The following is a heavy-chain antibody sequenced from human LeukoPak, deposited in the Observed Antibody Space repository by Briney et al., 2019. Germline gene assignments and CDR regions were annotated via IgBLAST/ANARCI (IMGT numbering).Heavy chain of an antibody. CDR2: IDGSGTTI. J-gene: IGHJ4*02. CDR3: ARDMTITGADDY. CDR1: GFTFSDHP. D-gene: IGHD6-13*01. V-gene: IGHV3-48*03. Sequence: GGSLRLSCAASGFTFSDHPMTWVRQAPGKGLQWVSYIDGSGTTIYYAESVKGRFTISRDNAKNSLHLQMNSLRAEDTALYYCARDMTITGADDYWGQGTRVTVSS.